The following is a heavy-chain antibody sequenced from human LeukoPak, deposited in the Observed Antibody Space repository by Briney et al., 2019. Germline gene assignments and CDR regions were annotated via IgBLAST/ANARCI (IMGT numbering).Heavy chain of an antibody. Sequence: ASETLSLTCAVYGGSFSGYYWSWLRQPPGKGLEWIGEINHSGSTNYNPSLKSRVTISVDTSKNQFSLKLSSVTAADTAVYYCARVGYSSSWHWFDPWGQGTLVTVSS. CDR1: GGSFSGYY. V-gene: IGHV4-34*01. CDR3: ARVGYSSSWHWFDP. D-gene: IGHD6-13*01. J-gene: IGHJ5*02. CDR2: INHSGST.